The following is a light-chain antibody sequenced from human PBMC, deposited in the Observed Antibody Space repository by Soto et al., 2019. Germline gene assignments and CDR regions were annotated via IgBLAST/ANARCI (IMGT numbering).Light chain of an antibody. CDR2: DNS. CDR3: QSYDSSLSAYVV. V-gene: IGLV1-40*01. J-gene: IGLJ2*01. CDR1: SSNIGAGYD. Sequence: QSVLTQPPSVSGAPGQRVTISCPGSSSNIGAGYDVNWYQQLPGTAPKLLIYDNSNRPSGVPDRFSGSKSGTAASLAITGLQAEDEADYYCQSYDSSLSAYVVFGGGTKLTVL.